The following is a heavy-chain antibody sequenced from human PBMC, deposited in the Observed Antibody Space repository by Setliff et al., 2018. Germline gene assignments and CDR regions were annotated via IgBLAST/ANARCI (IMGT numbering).Heavy chain of an antibody. J-gene: IGHJ6*03. V-gene: IGHV3-23*03. CDR3: ASIDWGENFYNTDV. Sequence: GGSLRLSCAASGFVVSNNEMSWVRQAPGKGLEWVSTIYSGDRSTFYTDSVKGRFTISRDSSKNTLYLQMNSLRAEDTAVYFCASIDWGENFYNTDVWGKGTTVTVSS. D-gene: IGHD7-27*01. CDR1: GFVVSNNE. CDR2: IYSGDRST.